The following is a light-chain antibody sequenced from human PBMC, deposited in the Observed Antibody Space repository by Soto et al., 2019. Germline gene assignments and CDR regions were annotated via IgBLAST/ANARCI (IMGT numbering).Light chain of an antibody. CDR3: QQYQSYFLT. V-gene: IGKV1-5*01. CDR1: QSISRS. J-gene: IGKJ3*01. CDR2: DAS. Sequence: DIQMTQSPSTLSASVGDRVTITCRASQSISRSLAWYQQKSGKAPKLLIYDASSLESGVPSRFSGSGFGTEFTLTISGLQPDDFATYHSQQYQSYFLTFGPGTKLDIK.